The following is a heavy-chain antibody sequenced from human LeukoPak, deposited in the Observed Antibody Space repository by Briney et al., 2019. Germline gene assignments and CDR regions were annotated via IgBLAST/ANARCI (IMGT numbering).Heavy chain of an antibody. CDR1: GGSFSGYY. CDR3: ARGPNYYDSSGPLPTEPNFDY. Sequence: PSETLSLTCAVYGGSFSGYYWSWIRQPPGKGLEWIGEINHSGSTNYNPSLKSRVTISVDTSKNQFSLKLSSVTAADTAVFYCARGPNYYDSSGPLPTEPNFDYWGQGTLVTASS. V-gene: IGHV4-34*01. CDR2: INHSGST. D-gene: IGHD3-22*01. J-gene: IGHJ4*02.